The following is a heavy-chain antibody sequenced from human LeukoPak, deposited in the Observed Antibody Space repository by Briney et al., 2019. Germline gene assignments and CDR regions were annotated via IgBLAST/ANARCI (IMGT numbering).Heavy chain of an antibody. J-gene: IGHJ4*02. CDR1: GYTFTSYG. V-gene: IGHV1-18*01. CDR2: ISAYNGNT. CDR3: ARDSILRYFDWLPNFDY. Sequence: ASVNVSCKASGYTFTSYGISWVRQAPGQGLEWMGWISAYNGNTNYAQKLQGRVTMTTDTSTSTAYMELRSLRSDDTAVYYCARDSILRYFDWLPNFDYWGQGTLVTVSS. D-gene: IGHD3-9*01.